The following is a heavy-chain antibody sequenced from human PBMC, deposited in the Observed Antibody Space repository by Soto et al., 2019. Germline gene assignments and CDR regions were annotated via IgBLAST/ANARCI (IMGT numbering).Heavy chain of an antibody. V-gene: IGHV4-31*03. CDR3: ARATPYYYYGMDV. CDR1: VGSISSCGDY. Sequence: QVQLQESGPGLVKPSQTLSLTCTVSVGSISSCGDYWSWIRQHPGKGLEWIGYIYYSGSTYYNPSLKSRFTLSVDTSKNHLSLKLSSVTAADTAVYYCARATPYYYYGMDVWGQGTTVTVSS. J-gene: IGHJ6*02. D-gene: IGHD2-15*01. CDR2: IYYSGST.